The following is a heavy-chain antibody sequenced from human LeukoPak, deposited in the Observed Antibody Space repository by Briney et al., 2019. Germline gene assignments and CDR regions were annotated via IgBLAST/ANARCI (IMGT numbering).Heavy chain of an antibody. CDR3: AHGSPYYYDSSGYPVSSCDY. D-gene: IGHD3-22*01. Sequence: SVKVSCKASGGTFSSYAISWVRQGPGQGLEWMGRIIPIFGTANYAQKFQGRVTITADKSTSTAYMELSSLRSEDTAVYYCAHGSPYYYDSSGYPVSSCDYWGQGTLVTVSS. CDR1: GGTFSSYA. CDR2: IIPIFGTA. J-gene: IGHJ4*02. V-gene: IGHV1-69*06.